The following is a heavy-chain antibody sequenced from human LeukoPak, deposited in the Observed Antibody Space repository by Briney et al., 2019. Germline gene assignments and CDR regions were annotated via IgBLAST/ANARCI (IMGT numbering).Heavy chain of an antibody. V-gene: IGHV3-7*05. Sequence: GGSLRLSCAASQFGFSSYWMSWVRQAPGKGLEWVANIKRDGSEKYYVDSVEGRFTISRDNAKNSLYLQMNSLRTEDAAVYYCARRSGPIDYWGQGALVTVSS. CDR3: ARRSGPIDY. D-gene: IGHD2-8*02. J-gene: IGHJ4*02. CDR1: QFGFSSYW. CDR2: IKRDGSEK.